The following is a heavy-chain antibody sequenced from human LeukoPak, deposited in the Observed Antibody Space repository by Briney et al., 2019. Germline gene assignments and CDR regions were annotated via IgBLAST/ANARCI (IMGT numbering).Heavy chain of an antibody. Sequence: GGSLRLSCVGSGFTISSYGMSWVRQAPGKGLEWVSAISGSGGSTYYADSVKGRFTISRDNSKNTLYLQMNSLRAEDTAVYYCAKGYSSGWYPTNFDYWGQGTLVTVSS. J-gene: IGHJ4*02. CDR2: ISGSGGST. CDR3: AKGYSSGWYPTNFDY. CDR1: GFTISSYG. V-gene: IGHV3-23*01. D-gene: IGHD6-19*01.